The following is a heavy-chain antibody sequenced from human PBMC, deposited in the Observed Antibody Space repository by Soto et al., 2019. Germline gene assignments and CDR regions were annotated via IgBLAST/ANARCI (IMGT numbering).Heavy chain of an antibody. CDR2: ISYDGSNK. CDR1: GFTFSSYA. Sequence: GGSLRLSCAASGFTFSSYAMHWVRQAPGKGLEWVAVISYDGSNKYYADSVKGRFTISRDNSKNTLYLQMNSLRAEDTAVYYCARDRWPTSCYFDYWGQGALVTVSS. D-gene: IGHD2-15*01. V-gene: IGHV3-30-3*01. CDR3: ARDRWPTSCYFDY. J-gene: IGHJ4*02.